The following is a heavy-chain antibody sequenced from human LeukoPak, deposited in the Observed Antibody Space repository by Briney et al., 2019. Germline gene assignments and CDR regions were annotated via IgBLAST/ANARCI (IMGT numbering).Heavy chain of an antibody. CDR2: ISGSGSGGSR. J-gene: IGHJ4*02. CDR1: GFTFSSSA. D-gene: IGHD5-24*01. CDR3: AKSGYNRFDY. V-gene: IGHV3-23*01. Sequence: GGSLRVSCAASGFTFSSSAMSWVRQAPGKGLEWVSNISGSGSGGSRYYADSVKGRFTISRDNSKNTLYLQMNSLRAEDTAVYYCAKSGYNRFDYWGQGTLVTVSS.